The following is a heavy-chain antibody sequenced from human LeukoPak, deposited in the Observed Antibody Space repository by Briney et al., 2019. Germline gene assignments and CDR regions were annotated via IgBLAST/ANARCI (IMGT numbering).Heavy chain of an antibody. CDR2: IYYSGST. Sequence: SETLSLTCTVSGGSISSYYWSWIRQPPGKGLEWIGYIYYSGSTNYNPSLKSRVTISVDTSKNQFSLKLSSVTAADTAVYYCARDDPSIAAADLHYGMDVWGQGTTVTVSS. J-gene: IGHJ6*02. CDR3: ARDDPSIAAADLHYGMDV. V-gene: IGHV4-59*01. CDR1: GGSISSYY. D-gene: IGHD6-13*01.